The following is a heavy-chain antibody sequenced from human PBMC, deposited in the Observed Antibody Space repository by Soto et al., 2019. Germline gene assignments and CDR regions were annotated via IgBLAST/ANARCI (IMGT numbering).Heavy chain of an antibody. V-gene: IGHV4-38-2*01. CDR3: ARVVPWVPYCCDSSSYTFENWFDP. CDR2: IYHGGST. CDR1: CYSISSGYY. J-gene: IGHJ5*02. Sequence: SETLSVICALSCYSISSGYYWGWLRQPPGRGLEWIGSIYHGGSTYDNPSLNSLVTLSIDMTNNHVSLILNTSTTADTPVFSCARVVPWVPYCCDSSSYTFENWFDPWGEGTLVTVS. D-gene: IGHD3-22*01.